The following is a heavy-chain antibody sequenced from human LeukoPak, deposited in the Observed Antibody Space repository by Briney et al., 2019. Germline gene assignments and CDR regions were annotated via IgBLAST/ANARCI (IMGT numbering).Heavy chain of an antibody. D-gene: IGHD2-15*01. CDR3: AREQGGSYFDY. J-gene: IGHJ4*02. Sequence: TTSQTLSLTCTVSGGSISSGDYYWSWIRQSPGKGLEWIGYIYYSGSTYYNPSLKSRVAISVDTSKNQFSLKLSSVTAADTAVYYCAREQGGSYFDYWGQGTLVTVSS. V-gene: IGHV4-30-4*01. CDR2: IYYSGST. CDR1: GGSISSGDYY.